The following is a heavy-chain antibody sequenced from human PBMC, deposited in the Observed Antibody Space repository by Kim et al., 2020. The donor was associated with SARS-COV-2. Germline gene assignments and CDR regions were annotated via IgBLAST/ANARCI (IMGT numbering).Heavy chain of an antibody. V-gene: IGHV3-9*01. D-gene: IGHD5-12*01. Sequence: GGSLRLSCAASGFTFNDYAMHWVRQPPGKGLEWVSGISWNSVTIGYADSVKGRFTISRDNAKNSLYLQMNSLRTEDTALYYCAKDIVATTHYFFDYWGQG. CDR3: AKDIVATTHYFFDY. CDR2: ISWNSVTI. J-gene: IGHJ4*02. CDR1: GFTFNDYA.